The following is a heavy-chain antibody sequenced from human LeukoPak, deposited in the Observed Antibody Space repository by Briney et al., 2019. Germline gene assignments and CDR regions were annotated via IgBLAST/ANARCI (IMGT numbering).Heavy chain of an antibody. D-gene: IGHD5-12*01. J-gene: IGHJ6*04. Sequence: GGSLRLSCAASGFTFSSYSMNWVRQAPGKGLEWVSSISSSSSYIYYADSVKGRFTISRDNAKNSLYLQMNSLRAEDTAVYYCARVAWYSGYDYHYYGMDVWGKGTTVTVSS. CDR3: ARVAWYSGYDYHYYGMDV. CDR2: ISSSSSYI. CDR1: GFTFSSYS. V-gene: IGHV3-21*01.